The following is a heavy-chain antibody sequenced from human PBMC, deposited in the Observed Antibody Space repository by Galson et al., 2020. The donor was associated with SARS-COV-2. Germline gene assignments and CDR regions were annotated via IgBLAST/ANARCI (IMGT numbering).Heavy chain of an antibody. Sequence: GESPKISCAASGLTFSSYDIHWVRQAPGKGLEWVALNSYDGSSKYYADSVKGRFTISRDNSKNTLYLQMNSLVAEDTAVYYCAKEYSRSWRNFDYWGQGTLVTVSS. D-gene: IGHD6-13*01. CDR3: AKEYSRSWRNFDY. CDR2: NSYDGSSK. J-gene: IGHJ4*02. CDR1: GLTFSSYD. V-gene: IGHV3-30*18.